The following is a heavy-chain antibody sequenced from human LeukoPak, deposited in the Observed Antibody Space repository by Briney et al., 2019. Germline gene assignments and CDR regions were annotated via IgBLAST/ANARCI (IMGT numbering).Heavy chain of an antibody. Sequence: GGSLRLSCAASGFSFNIYWMHWVRQAPGKGLVWVSRIDGDGSRTGFADSVKGRFTISRDNAKNTLYLQMNSLGAEDTAVYYCARGNDYGGYLDFWGQGTLVTVSS. CDR1: GFSFNIYW. D-gene: IGHD4/OR15-4a*01. J-gene: IGHJ4*02. V-gene: IGHV3-74*01. CDR2: IDGDGSRT. CDR3: ARGNDYGGYLDF.